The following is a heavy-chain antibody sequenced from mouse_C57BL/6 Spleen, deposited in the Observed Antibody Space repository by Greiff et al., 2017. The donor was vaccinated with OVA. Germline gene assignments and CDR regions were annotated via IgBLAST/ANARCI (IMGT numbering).Heavy chain of an antibody. D-gene: IGHD1-1*01. Sequence: QVQLQQPGAELVKPGASVKLSCKASGYTFTSYWMHWVKQRPGQGLEWIGMIHPNSGSTNYNEKFKSKATLTVDKSSSTAYMQLSSLTSEDSAVYYSAREPLTTVVATRYFDVWGTGTTVTVSS. V-gene: IGHV1-64*01. CDR3: AREPLTTVVATRYFDV. J-gene: IGHJ1*03. CDR1: GYTFTSYW. CDR2: IHPNSGST.